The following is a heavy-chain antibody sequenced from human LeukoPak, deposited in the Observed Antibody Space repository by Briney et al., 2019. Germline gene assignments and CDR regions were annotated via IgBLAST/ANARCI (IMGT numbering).Heavy chain of an antibody. D-gene: IGHD3-9*01. J-gene: IGHJ5*02. CDR2: IYYSGST. V-gene: IGHV4-59*01. CDR1: GGSFSGYY. CDR3: ARAVGYDILTGYYDWFDP. Sequence: PSETLSLTCAVYGGSFSGYYWSWIRQPPGKGLEWIGYIYYSGSTNYNPSLKSRVTISVDTSKNQFSLKLSSVTAADTAVYYCARAVGYDILTGYYDWFDPWGQGTLVTVSS.